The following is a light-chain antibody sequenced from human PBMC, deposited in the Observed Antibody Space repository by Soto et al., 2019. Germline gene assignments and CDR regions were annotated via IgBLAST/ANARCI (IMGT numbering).Light chain of an antibody. V-gene: IGLV2-14*03. CDR1: SSDVGAYNF. CDR3: GSYTSDNTVV. Sequence: QSVLTQPASMSGSPGLSITISCTGTSSDVGAYNFVSWYQQHPDKAPKLMIFDVSNRPSGVSNRFSGSKSGNTASLTISGLQSEDEAEYYCGSYTSDNTVVFGGGTKVTV. CDR2: DVS. J-gene: IGLJ2*01.